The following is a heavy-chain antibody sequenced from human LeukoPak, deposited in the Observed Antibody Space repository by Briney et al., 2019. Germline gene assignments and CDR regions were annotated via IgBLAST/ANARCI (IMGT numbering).Heavy chain of an antibody. Sequence: PSETPSLTCTVSGGSISSYYWSWIRQPPGKGLEWIGEINHSGSTNYNPSLKSRVTISVDTSKNQFSLKLSSVTAADTAVYYCARRSYYDFWSGYYLDPWGQGTLVTVSS. J-gene: IGHJ5*02. V-gene: IGHV4-34*01. D-gene: IGHD3-3*01. CDR2: INHSGST. CDR3: ARRSYYDFWSGYYLDP. CDR1: GGSISSYY.